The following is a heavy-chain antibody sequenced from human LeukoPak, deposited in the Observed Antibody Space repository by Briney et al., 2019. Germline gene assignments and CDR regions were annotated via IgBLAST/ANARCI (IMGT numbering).Heavy chain of an antibody. D-gene: IGHD2-2*01. CDR3: AKDSRSSSSNPDY. CDR1: GFAFSDYA. J-gene: IGHJ4*02. CDR2: ISGTGSNT. V-gene: IGHV3-23*01. Sequence: GGSLRLSCVASGFAFSDYAMTWVHQAPGKGLEWISAISGTGSNTYYADSVEGRFSISRDSSQNTLYLRMNSLRPDDSAIYYCAKDSRSSSSNPDYWGQGTLVTVSS.